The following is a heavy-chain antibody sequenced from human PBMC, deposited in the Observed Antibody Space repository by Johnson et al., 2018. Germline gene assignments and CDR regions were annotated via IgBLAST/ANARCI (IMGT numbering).Heavy chain of an antibody. CDR3: ARDLSTSGYSYGNDAFDI. D-gene: IGHD5-18*01. Sequence: QVQLVQSGAEVKKPGSSVKVSCKASGGTFSSYAISWVRQAPGQGLEWMGGIIPIFGTANYAQKFQGRVTITADESKSTAYMELSSLRSEDTAVYYCARDLSTSGYSYGNDAFDIWGQGTMVTVSS. CDR2: IIPIFGTA. V-gene: IGHV1-69*12. J-gene: IGHJ3*02. CDR1: GGTFSSYA.